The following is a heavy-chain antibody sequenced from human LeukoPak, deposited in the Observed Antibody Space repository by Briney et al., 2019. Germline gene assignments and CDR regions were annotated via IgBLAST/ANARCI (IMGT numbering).Heavy chain of an antibody. D-gene: IGHD3-3*01. J-gene: IGHJ4*02. CDR2: ISSYNDNT. Sequence: ASLKLSCKTSGYKFDTYGITWVRQAPGQGLEWMCWISSYNDNTKYAQNFQDRVSMSTDKSTNSAYMELRSLASDDTAVYYCTRDAASIFGVISGAREFDFWGQGTLVTVSS. CDR3: TRDAASIFGVISGAREFDF. V-gene: IGHV1-18*01. CDR1: GYKFDTYG.